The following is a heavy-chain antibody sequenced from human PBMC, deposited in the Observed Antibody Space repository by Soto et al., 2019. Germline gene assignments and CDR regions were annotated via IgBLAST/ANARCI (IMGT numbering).Heavy chain of an antibody. CDR1: GYTFTSYG. Sequence: QVQLVQSGAEVKKPGASVKVSCKASGYTFTSYGISWVRQAPGQGLEWMGWISAYNGNTNYAQKLQGRVTMTTDTATSTAYIELRSLRSDDTAVYYCARPVRENMDYGPFYYFDYWGQGTLVTVSS. D-gene: IGHD3-10*01. CDR3: ARPVRENMDYGPFYYFDY. V-gene: IGHV1-18*01. CDR2: ISAYNGNT. J-gene: IGHJ4*02.